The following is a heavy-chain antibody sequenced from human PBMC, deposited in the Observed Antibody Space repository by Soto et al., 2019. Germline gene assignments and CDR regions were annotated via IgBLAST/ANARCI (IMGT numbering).Heavy chain of an antibody. CDR1: GYTFTGYY. V-gene: IGHV1-2*04. D-gene: IGHD3-3*01. CDR2: INPNSGGT. CDR3: ARGRKYYDFWSGLVPYGMDV. Sequence: ASVKVSCKASGYTFTGYYMHWVRQAPGQGLEWMGWINPNSGGTNYAQKFQGWVTMTRNTSISTAYMELSSLRSEDTAVYYCARGRKYYDFWSGLVPYGMDVWGQGTTVTVSS. J-gene: IGHJ6*02.